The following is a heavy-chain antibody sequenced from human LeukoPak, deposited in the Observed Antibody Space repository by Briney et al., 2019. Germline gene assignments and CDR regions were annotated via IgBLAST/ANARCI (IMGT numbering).Heavy chain of an antibody. CDR2: ISSSGYI. CDR3: ARDPPFIIGTTFFDY. CDR1: GFTFSGYS. V-gene: IGHV3-21*01. J-gene: IGHJ4*02. D-gene: IGHD1-20*01. Sequence: GESLRLSCAASGFTFSGYSMNWVRQAPGKGLEWVSSISSSGYIYYADSVKGRFTISRDNAKNSLYLQMHRLRAEDTAVYYCARDPPFIIGTTFFDYWGQGTLVTVSS.